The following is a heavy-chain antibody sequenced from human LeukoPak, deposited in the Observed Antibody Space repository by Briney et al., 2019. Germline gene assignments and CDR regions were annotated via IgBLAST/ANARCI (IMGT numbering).Heavy chain of an antibody. Sequence: GGSLRLSCTTSGFTFSSYAMNWVRQAPGKGLEWVSAISGSGGSTYCADSVKGRFTISRDNSKNTLYLQMNSLRAEDTAVYYCAKDRSRGSSSVFDYWGQGTLVTVSS. CDR3: AKDRSRGSSSVFDY. V-gene: IGHV3-23*01. CDR1: GFTFSSYA. J-gene: IGHJ4*02. CDR2: ISGSGGST. D-gene: IGHD6-6*01.